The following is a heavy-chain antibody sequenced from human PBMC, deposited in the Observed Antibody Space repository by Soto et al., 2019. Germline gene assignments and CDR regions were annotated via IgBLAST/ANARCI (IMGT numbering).Heavy chain of an antibody. CDR2: IYYSGST. V-gene: IGHV4-39*01. J-gene: IGHJ6*02. D-gene: IGHD3-3*01. CDR3: ARPSAAGRYDFWSGSPFYYYYGMDV. Sequence: SETLSLTCSVSGGSINNFHWSWIRQPPGKGLEWIGSIYYSGSTYYNPSLKSRVTISVDTSKNQFSLKLSSVTAADTAVYYCARPSAAGRYDFWSGSPFYYYYGMDVWGQGTTVTVSS. CDR1: GGSINNFH.